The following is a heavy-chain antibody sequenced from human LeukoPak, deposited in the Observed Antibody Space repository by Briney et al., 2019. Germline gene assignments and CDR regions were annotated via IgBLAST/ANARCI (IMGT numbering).Heavy chain of an antibody. D-gene: IGHD5-24*01. J-gene: IGHJ4*02. CDR3: ARSVKMPTIVH. V-gene: IGHV1-46*03. CDR2: INPSGGST. CDR1: GYTFTTYY. Sequence: GASVKVSCKASGYTFTTYYMHWVPQAPGQGLQWMGIINPSGGSTSYAQKFQGRVTMTRDTSTSTVYMELNRLRSDDTAIYYCARSVKMPTIVHWGQGTLVTVSS.